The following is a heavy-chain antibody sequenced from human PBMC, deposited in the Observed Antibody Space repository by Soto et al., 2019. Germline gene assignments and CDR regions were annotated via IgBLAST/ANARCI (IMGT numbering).Heavy chain of an antibody. CDR1: GYTFTTYW. D-gene: IGHD2-2*02. CDR3: GRLYGTYFTS. CDR2: IYPSDSDT. Sequence: GESLKISCKDSGYTFTTYWIGWVRQMPGKGLEWMGIIYPSDSDTRYSPSFQGQVTISADKSISTAYLQWSSLKASDTAMYYCGRLYGTYFTSWGQGTLVTVSS. V-gene: IGHV5-51*01. J-gene: IGHJ4*02.